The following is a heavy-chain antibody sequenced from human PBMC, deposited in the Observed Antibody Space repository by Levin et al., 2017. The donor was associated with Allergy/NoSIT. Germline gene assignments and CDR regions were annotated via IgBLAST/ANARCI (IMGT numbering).Heavy chain of an antibody. V-gene: IGHV2-26*01. CDR3: AWIQSGGVTDDAFDI. Sequence: SGPTLVKPTETLTLTCTVSGFSLSNARMGVSWIRQPPGKALEWLAHIFSNDEKSYSTSLKSRLTISKDTSKSQVVLTMTNMDPVDTATYYCAWIQSGGVTDDAFDIWGQGTMVTVSS. J-gene: IGHJ3*02. CDR1: GFSLSNARMG. D-gene: IGHD3-10*01. CDR2: IFSNDEK.